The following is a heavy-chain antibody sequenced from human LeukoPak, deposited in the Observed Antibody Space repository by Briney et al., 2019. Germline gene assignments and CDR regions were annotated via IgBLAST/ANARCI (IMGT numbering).Heavy chain of an antibody. CDR3: ARHPGPDY. CDR2: IYYSGST. V-gene: IGHV4-39*01. J-gene: IGHJ4*02. Sequence: SETLSLTCTVSGGSISSSSYYWGWIRQPPGKGLEWIGSIYYSGSTYYNPSLKSRVTISVDTSKNQFSLKLSSVTAADTAVYYCARHPGPDYWGQGTLVTVSS. CDR1: GGSISSSSYY.